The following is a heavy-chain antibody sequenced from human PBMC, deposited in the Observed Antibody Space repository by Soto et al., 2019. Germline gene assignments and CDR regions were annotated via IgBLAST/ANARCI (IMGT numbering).Heavy chain of an antibody. Sequence: SETLSLTCTVSGGSISSGDYYWSWIRQPPGKGLEWIGYIYYSGSTYYNPSLKSRVTISVDTSKNQFSLKLSSVTAADTAVYYCARVNGILTVPCFDPWGQGTLVTVSS. V-gene: IGHV4-30-4*01. J-gene: IGHJ5*02. CDR3: ARVNGILTVPCFDP. D-gene: IGHD3-9*01. CDR2: IYYSGST. CDR1: GGSISSGDYY.